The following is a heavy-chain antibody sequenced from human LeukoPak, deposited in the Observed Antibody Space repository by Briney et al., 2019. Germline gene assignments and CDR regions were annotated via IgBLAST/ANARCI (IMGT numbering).Heavy chain of an antibody. CDR1: GGSFSGYY. J-gene: IGHJ4*02. D-gene: IGHD2-15*01. Sequence: SETLSLTCTVYGGSFSGYYWSWIRQPPGKGLEWSGEINHSGSTNYNPSLKSRVTISVDTSKNQFSLKLSSVTAADTAVYYCARVQFSGYCSGGSCRTVYYFDYWGQGTLVTVSS. CDR3: ARVQFSGYCSGGSCRTVYYFDY. CDR2: INHSGST. V-gene: IGHV4-34*01.